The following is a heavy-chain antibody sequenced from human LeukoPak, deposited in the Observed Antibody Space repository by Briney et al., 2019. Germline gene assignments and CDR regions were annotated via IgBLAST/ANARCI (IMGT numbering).Heavy chain of an antibody. CDR1: GFTFSSYS. D-gene: IGHD4-17*01. Sequence: GGSLRLSCAASGFTFSSYSMNWVRQAPGKGLEWVSSISSSSSYIYYADSVKGRFTNSRDNAKNSLYLQMNSLRAEDTAVYYCARAVYGFDAFDIWGQGTMVTVSS. CDR2: ISSSSSYI. J-gene: IGHJ3*02. CDR3: ARAVYGFDAFDI. V-gene: IGHV3-21*01.